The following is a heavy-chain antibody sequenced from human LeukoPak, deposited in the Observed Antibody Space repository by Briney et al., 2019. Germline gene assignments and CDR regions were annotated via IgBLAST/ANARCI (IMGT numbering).Heavy chain of an antibody. V-gene: IGHV3-30*18. J-gene: IGHJ4*02. D-gene: IGHD3-10*01. Sequence: GGSLRLSCAASGFTFSSYGMHWVRQAPGKGLEWVAVISYDGSNKYYADSVKGRFTISRDNSKNTLYLQMNSLRAEDTAIYYCAQDPMVRGATYDYWGQGTLVTVSS. CDR1: GFTFSSYG. CDR2: ISYDGSNK. CDR3: AQDPMVRGATYDY.